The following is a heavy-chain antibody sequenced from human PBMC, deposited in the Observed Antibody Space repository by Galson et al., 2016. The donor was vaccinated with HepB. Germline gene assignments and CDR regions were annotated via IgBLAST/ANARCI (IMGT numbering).Heavy chain of an antibody. CDR3: AKGRSLSAAVSIWFDP. Sequence: SLRLSCAASGFTFNSYAMSWVRQAPGKGLEWVSAISGSGGTTYYADSVKGRFTISRDNSKNTLYLQMNSLRAEDTALYYCAKGRSLSAAVSIWFDPWGQGTLVTVSS. V-gene: IGHV3-23*01. CDR2: ISGSGGTT. CDR1: GFTFNSYA. J-gene: IGHJ5*02. D-gene: IGHD6-13*01.